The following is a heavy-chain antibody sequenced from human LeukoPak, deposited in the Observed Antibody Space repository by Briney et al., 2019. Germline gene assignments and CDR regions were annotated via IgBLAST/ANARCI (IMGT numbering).Heavy chain of an antibody. D-gene: IGHD5-12*01. CDR1: GYSITTGYF. CDR3: ARDHDVWVAPYFDY. CDR2: ISHGAGT. V-gene: IGHV4-38-2*02. J-gene: IGHJ4*02. Sequence: PSETLSLTCTVSGYSITTGYFWAWIRQPPGKGLEWIGSISHGAGTYCSPSLKSRVTMSLDTSKNQFSVNLNSVTAADTAVYYCARDHDVWVAPYFDYWGQGNLVSVPP.